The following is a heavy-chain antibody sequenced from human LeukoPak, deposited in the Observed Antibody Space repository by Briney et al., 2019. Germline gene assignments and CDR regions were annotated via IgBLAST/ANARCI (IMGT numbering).Heavy chain of an antibody. D-gene: IGHD5-12*01. CDR3: AREGYSGYGGYFDY. V-gene: IGHV3-30*04. CDR2: TSYDGSNK. Sequence: TGGSLRLSCAASGFTFSSYAMHWVRQAPGKGLEWVAVTSYDGSNKYYADSVKGRFTISRDNSKNTLYLQMNSLRAEDTAVYYCAREGYSGYGGYFDYWGQGTLVTVSS. CDR1: GFTFSSYA. J-gene: IGHJ4*02.